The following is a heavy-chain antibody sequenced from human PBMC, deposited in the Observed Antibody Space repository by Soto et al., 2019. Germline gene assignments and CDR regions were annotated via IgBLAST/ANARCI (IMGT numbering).Heavy chain of an antibody. CDR3: AKSAYYDFWSGYCPY. CDR2: ISGSGGST. J-gene: IGHJ4*02. V-gene: IGHV3-23*01. Sequence: PGGSLRLSCAASGFTFSSYAMSWVRQAPGKGLEWVSAISGSGGSTYYADSVKGRFTISRDNSKNTLYLQMNSLRAEDTAVYYCAKSAYYDFWSGYCPYWGQGTLVTRLL. D-gene: IGHD3-3*01. CDR1: GFTFSSYA.